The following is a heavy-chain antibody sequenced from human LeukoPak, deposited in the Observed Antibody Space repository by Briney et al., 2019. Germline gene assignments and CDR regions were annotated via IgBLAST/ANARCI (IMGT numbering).Heavy chain of an antibody. J-gene: IGHJ6*02. Sequence: GASVKVSCKASGYTFTGYYTHWVRQAPGQGLEWMGWINPNSGGTNYAQKYQGRVTMTRDTSISTAYMELSRLRSDDTAVYYCASDPTRNYYYGMDVWGQGTTVTVSS. CDR3: ASDPTRNYYYGMDV. CDR1: GYTFTGYY. V-gene: IGHV1-2*02. CDR2: INPNSGGT.